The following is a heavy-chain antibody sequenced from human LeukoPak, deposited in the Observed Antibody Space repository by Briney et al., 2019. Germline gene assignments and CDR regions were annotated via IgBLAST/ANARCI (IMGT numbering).Heavy chain of an antibody. CDR3: ARKRGYSGYGKVDY. CDR1: GGSISSSSYY. CDR2: IYYSGST. D-gene: IGHD5-12*01. Sequence: SETLSLTCTVSGGSISSSSYYWGWIRQPPGKGLEWIGSIYYSGSTYYNPSLKSRVTISVDTSKNQFSLKLSSVTAADTAVYYCARKRGYSGYGKVDYWGQGTLVTVSS. J-gene: IGHJ4*02. V-gene: IGHV4-39*07.